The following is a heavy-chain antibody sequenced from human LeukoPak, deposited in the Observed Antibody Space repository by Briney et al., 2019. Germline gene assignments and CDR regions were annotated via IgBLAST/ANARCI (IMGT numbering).Heavy chain of an antibody. V-gene: IGHV3-21*01. Sequence: GGSLRLSCAASGFTFSSYSMNWVRQAPGKGLEWVSSIVSSISSIYYADSVTGRFTISRDNAKNSLYLQMNSLRAEDTAVYYCASGGGWYYVNAFDIWGQGTMVTVSS. J-gene: IGHJ3*02. CDR1: GFTFSSYS. CDR3: ASGGGWYYVNAFDI. CDR2: IVSSISSI. D-gene: IGHD6-19*01.